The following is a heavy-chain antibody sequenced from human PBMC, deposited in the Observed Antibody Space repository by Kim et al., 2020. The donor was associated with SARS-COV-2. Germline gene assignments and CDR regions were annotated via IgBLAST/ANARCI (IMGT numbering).Heavy chain of an antibody. CDR1: GFTFSDYY. V-gene: IGHV3-11*01. Sequence: GGSLRLSCAASGFTFSDYYMSWIRQAPGRGLEWVSSISDRSSTIYYADSAKGRCTISRDNAKTSRYLQLKSLRAEDTAIYYCARDVGNSDRTRVTLDIWG. J-gene: IGHJ3*02. CDR3: ARDVGNSDRTRVTLDI. D-gene: IGHD4-17*01. CDR2: ISDRSSTI.